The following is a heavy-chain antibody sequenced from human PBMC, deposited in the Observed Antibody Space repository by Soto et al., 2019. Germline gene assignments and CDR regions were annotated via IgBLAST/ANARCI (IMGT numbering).Heavy chain of an antibody. D-gene: IGHD1-26*01. Sequence: SETLSLTCTVSGGSISSYYWSWIRQPPGKGLEWIGYIYYSGSTNYNPSLKSRVTISVDTSKNQFSLKLSSVTAADTAVYYCARTDSGSYGDHFDYWRQGTLVTVSS. V-gene: IGHV4-59*01. CDR2: IYYSGST. CDR1: GGSISSYY. J-gene: IGHJ4*02. CDR3: ARTDSGSYGDHFDY.